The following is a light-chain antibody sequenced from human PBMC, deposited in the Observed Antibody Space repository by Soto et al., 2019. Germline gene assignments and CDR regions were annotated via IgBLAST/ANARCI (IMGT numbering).Light chain of an antibody. J-gene: IGLJ1*01. CDR3: SSYGGSNTFV. CDR1: SSDVGGWNY. Sequence: QSALTQPHSASGSPGQSVTISCTGTSSDVGGWNYVSWYHQYPGKAPKLLIYQVTKRPSGVPDRFSGSKSDNTASLTVAGLLADDEGLYFCSSYGGSNTFVFGSGTKLTVL. V-gene: IGLV2-8*01. CDR2: QVT.